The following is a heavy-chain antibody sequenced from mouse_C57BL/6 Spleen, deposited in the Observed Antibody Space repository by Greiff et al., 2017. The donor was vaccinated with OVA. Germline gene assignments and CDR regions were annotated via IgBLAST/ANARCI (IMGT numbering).Heavy chain of an antibody. CDR1: GYTFTSYW. CDR2: IDPSDSYT. D-gene: IGHD1-1*01. Sequence: QVQLQQPGAELVMPGASVKLSCKASGYTFTSYWMHWVKQRPGQGLEWIGEIDPSDSYTNYNQKVKGKSTLTVDKSSSTAYMQLSSLTSEDSAVYYCARTDYYGSSYYFDYWGQGTTLTVSS. J-gene: IGHJ2*01. CDR3: ARTDYYGSSYYFDY. V-gene: IGHV1-69*01.